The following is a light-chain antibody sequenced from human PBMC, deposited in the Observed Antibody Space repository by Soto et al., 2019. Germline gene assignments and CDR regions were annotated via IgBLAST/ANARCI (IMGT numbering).Light chain of an antibody. Sequence: SVLTQPPSASGTPGQRVTISCSGSTSNIGSNYVYWYQHLPGTAPKLLIYRNDQRPSGVPDRFSGSKSGTSASLAISGLRSEDEADYYCAAWDDSLSGSVLFGGGTKVTVL. CDR2: RND. J-gene: IGLJ2*01. CDR1: TSNIGSNY. CDR3: AAWDDSLSGSVL. V-gene: IGLV1-47*01.